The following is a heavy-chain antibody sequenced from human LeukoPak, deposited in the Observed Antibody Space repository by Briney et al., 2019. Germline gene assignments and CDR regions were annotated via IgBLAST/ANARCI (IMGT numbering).Heavy chain of an antibody. D-gene: IGHD4-17*01. J-gene: IGHJ3*02. Sequence: GGSLRLSCAASGFTFSNAWMSWVRQAPGKGLEWVGRIKSKTDGGTTDYAAPVKGRFTISRDDSKNTLYLQMNSLKTEDTAVYYCTTVVDYGDQVRSRYAFDIWGQGTMVTVSS. CDR1: GFTFSNAW. V-gene: IGHV3-15*01. CDR3: TTVVDYGDQVRSRYAFDI. CDR2: IKSKTDGGTT.